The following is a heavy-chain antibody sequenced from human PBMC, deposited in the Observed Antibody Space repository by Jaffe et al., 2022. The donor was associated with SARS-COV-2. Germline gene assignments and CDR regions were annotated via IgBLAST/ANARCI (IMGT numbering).Heavy chain of an antibody. D-gene: IGHD3-22*01. CDR3: AREEIVVMTLSRGSWLDP. CDR1: NGSISSYY. Sequence: QVQLQESGPGLVKASETLSLTCSISNGSISSYYWNWIRQPAGKGLEWIGRVLPSGRTNCNPSLESRVTISLDTSKNHFSLRLNSVTAADTAIYYCAREEIVVMTLSRGSWLDPWGQGTLVTVSS. CDR2: VLPSGRT. J-gene: IGHJ5*02. V-gene: IGHV4-4*07.